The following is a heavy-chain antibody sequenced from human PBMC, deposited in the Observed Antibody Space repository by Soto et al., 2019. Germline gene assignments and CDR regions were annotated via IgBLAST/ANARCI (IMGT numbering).Heavy chain of an antibody. D-gene: IGHD2-2*02. CDR1: GGTFSSYT. Sequence: QVQLVQSGAEVKKPGSSVKVSCKASGGTFSSYTISWVRQAPGQGLEWMGRIIPILGIANYAQKFQGRVTITADKSTSSAYRELSSLRSDDTAVYYCAMEYCSSTSCYRDYWGQGTLVTVSS. V-gene: IGHV1-69*02. J-gene: IGHJ4*02. CDR2: IIPILGIA. CDR3: AMEYCSSTSCYRDY.